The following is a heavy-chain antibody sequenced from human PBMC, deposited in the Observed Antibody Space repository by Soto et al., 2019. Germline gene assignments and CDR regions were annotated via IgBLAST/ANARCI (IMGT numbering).Heavy chain of an antibody. CDR3: AKSEMRVDYGVFYYYYYYMDV. J-gene: IGHJ6*03. V-gene: IGHV3-23*01. CDR2: ISGSGGST. Sequence: GGSLRLSCAASGFTFSSYAMSWVRQAPGKGLEWVSAISGSGGSTYYADSVKGRFTISRDNSKNTLYLQMNSLRAEDTAVYYCAKSEMRVDYGVFYYYYYYMDVWGKGTTVTVSS. D-gene: IGHD4-17*01. CDR1: GFTFSSYA.